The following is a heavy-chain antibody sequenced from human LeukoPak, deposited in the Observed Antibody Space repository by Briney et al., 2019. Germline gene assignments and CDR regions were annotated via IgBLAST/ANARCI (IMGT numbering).Heavy chain of an antibody. CDR3: ARAPSDYFDY. CDR1: GFTFSSYI. J-gene: IGHJ4*02. Sequence: GGSLRLSCAASGFTFSSYIMNWVRQAPGKGLEWVSSISSSSSYIYYADSVKGRFTISRDNAKNSLYLQMNSLRAEDTAVYYCARAPSDYFDYWGQGTLVTVSS. V-gene: IGHV3-21*01. CDR2: ISSSSSYI.